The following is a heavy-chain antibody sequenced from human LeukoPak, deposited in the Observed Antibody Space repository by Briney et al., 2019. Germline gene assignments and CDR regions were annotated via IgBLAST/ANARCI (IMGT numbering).Heavy chain of an antibody. V-gene: IGHV3-7*01. CDR1: GFTFSSYW. Sequence: PGGSLRLSCAASGFTFSSYWMSWVRQAPGKGLEWVANIKQDGSEKYYVDPVKGRFTIFRDNAKNSLYLQMNSLRAEDTAVYYCARLSGSYRKVDYWGQGTLVTVSS. J-gene: IGHJ4*02. D-gene: IGHD1-26*01. CDR3: ARLSGSYRKVDY. CDR2: IKQDGSEK.